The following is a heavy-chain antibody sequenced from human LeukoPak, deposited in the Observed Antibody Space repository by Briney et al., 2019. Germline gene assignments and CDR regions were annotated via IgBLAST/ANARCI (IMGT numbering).Heavy chain of an antibody. CDR1: GGTFSNYA. Sequence: SVKVSCKASGGTFSNYAINWVRQAPGQGLEWMGGITPILGTANYAQRFQGRVTITTDESTSTAYMELSSLRSEDTAVYYCARWAGYCSITNCYTAFDFWGQGTLVTVSS. CDR2: ITPILGTA. V-gene: IGHV1-69*05. D-gene: IGHD2-2*02. J-gene: IGHJ4*02. CDR3: ARWAGYCSITNCYTAFDF.